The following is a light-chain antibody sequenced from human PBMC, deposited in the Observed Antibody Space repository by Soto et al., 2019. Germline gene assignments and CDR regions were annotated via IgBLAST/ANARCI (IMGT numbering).Light chain of an antibody. CDR3: QQYNDWPPLT. CDR1: RSVSSS. CDR2: GAS. Sequence: EVAMTQSPATLSVSPGERATLACRASRSVSSSLAWYRQRPGQAPRLLIYGASTRATGVPARFSGSGSGTEFTLTISSLQSEVFAIYYCQQYNDWPPLTFGGGTKVEI. V-gene: IGKV3-15*01. J-gene: IGKJ4*01.